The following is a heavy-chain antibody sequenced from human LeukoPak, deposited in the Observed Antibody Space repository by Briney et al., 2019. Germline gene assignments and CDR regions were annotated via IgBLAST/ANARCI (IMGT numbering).Heavy chain of an antibody. V-gene: IGHV4-4*07. Sequence: PSETLSLTCTVSGGSISSYYWSWIRQPAGKGLEWIGRIYTSGSTNYNPSLKSRVTMSVDTSKNQFSLKLSSVTAADTAVYYCARGFDDYGDHALDYWGQGTLVTVSS. CDR2: IYTSGST. CDR3: ARGFDDYGDHALDY. J-gene: IGHJ4*02. CDR1: GGSISSYY. D-gene: IGHD4-17*01.